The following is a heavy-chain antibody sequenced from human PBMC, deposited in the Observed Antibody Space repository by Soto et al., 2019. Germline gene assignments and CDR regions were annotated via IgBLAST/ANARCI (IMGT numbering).Heavy chain of an antibody. V-gene: IGHV4-59*01. CDR3: ARGRTVRNYADDSSDYFYFFDY. D-gene: IGHD3-22*01. CDR2: GYHTGSS. Sequence: TCTVSGEPSTTFYWGRRQKYTRKELGRIGYGYHTGSSNYNPSLKSRVTISVDRSKNQFCLKLTSANAADTAVYYCARGRTVRNYADDSSDYFYFFDYWGQGTQVTVSS. J-gene: IGHJ4*02. CDR1: GEPSTTFY.